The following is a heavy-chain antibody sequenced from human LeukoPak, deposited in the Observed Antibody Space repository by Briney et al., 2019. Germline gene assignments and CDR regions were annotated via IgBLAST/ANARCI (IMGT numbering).Heavy chain of an antibody. D-gene: IGHD1-26*01. Sequence: GGSLRLSCAASGFTFSSYAMHWVRQAPGKGLEWVAVISYDGSNKYYADSVKGRFTISRDNSKNTLYLQMNSLRVEDTAVYFCARPGGRYSGSYSYFNFWGQGILVTVSS. CDR3: ARPGGRYSGSYSYFNF. V-gene: IGHV3-30-3*01. CDR2: ISYDGSNK. J-gene: IGHJ4*02. CDR1: GFTFSSYA.